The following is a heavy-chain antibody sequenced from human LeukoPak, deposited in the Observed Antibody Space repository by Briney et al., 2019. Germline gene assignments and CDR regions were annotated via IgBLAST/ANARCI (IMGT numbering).Heavy chain of an antibody. Sequence: PSETLSLTCAVYGGSFSGYYWSWIRQPPGKGLEWIGEINHSGSTNYNLSLKSRVTISVDTSKKQFSLKLSSVTAADTAVYYCARYGSVSFARWGQGTLVTVSS. CDR2: INHSGST. CDR1: GGSFSGYY. J-gene: IGHJ4*02. CDR3: ARYGSVSFAR. V-gene: IGHV4-34*01. D-gene: IGHD3-10*01.